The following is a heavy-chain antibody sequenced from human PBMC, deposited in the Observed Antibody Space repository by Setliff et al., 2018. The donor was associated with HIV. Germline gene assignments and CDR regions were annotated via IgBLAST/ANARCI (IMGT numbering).Heavy chain of an antibody. CDR3: ARDRLISVVRGLSDS. CDR2: ISAYSGVT. J-gene: IGHJ4*02. Sequence: ASVKVSCKASGYSFTNYGISWVRQAPGQGLEWMGWISAYSGVTNYAQSLQGRVTMTADTSTSTAYMELRSLTSDDTAVYYCARDRLISVVRGLSDSWGQGTLVTVSS. CDR1: GYSFTNYG. D-gene: IGHD3-10*01. V-gene: IGHV1-18*01.